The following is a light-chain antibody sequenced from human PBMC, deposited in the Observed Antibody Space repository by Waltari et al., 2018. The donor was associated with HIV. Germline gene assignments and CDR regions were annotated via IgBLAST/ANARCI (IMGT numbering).Light chain of an antibody. CDR1: SSNIGSNP. J-gene: IGLJ1*01. Sequence: QSVLTQPPSASGTPGQRVTISCSGSSSNIGSNPINWYRQLPGTAPKLLIYSNNQWPAGVPDRFSGSKSGTSSSLAISGLQSEDEADYYCAAWDDSLHGYVFGTRTKVTV. CDR3: AAWDDSLHGYV. V-gene: IGLV1-44*01. CDR2: SNN.